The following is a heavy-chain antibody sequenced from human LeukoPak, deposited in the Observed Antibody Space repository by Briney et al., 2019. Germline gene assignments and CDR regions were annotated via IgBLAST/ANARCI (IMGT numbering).Heavy chain of an antibody. CDR2: IHNSRGT. CDR1: GASITSDIFY. CDR3: GKVGGNTNS. Sequence: SETLSLTCTVSGASITSDIFYWTWIRQSPGKGLEWIGAIHNSRGTSYNPSLESRLTISVDPSENKFFLKMTSVTDADTATYYCGKVGGNTNSWGQGTLVTVSS. J-gene: IGHJ4*02. D-gene: IGHD4-23*01. V-gene: IGHV4-30-4*01.